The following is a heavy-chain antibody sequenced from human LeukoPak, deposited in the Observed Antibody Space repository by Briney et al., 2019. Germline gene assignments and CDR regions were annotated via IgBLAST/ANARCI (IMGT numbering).Heavy chain of an antibody. V-gene: IGHV3-30*03. Sequence: GRSLRLSCAASGFIFSSYGMHWVRQAPGKGLERVAIISYDGSNKFYADSVKGRFTISRDNSKNTLYLQMNSLRAEDTAVYYCARRRGVTFGDFDYWGQGTLVTVSS. CDR2: ISYDGSNK. CDR1: GFIFSSYG. D-gene: IGHD3-10*01. J-gene: IGHJ4*02. CDR3: ARRRGVTFGDFDY.